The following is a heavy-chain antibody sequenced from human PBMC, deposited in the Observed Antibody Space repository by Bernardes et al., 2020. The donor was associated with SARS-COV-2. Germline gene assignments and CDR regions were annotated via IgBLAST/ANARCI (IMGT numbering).Heavy chain of an antibody. J-gene: IGHJ4*02. CDR1: GFTFSTYS. CDR3: TRNFGGLGL. D-gene: IGHD3-10*01. Sequence: VGSLRLSCEASGFTFSTYSMFWVRQAPGKGLVWVSFINADGSITTYADSVNGRFTVSRDNAKNTLYLQMNSLRAEDTAVYYCTRNFGGLGLWGQGTLVTVSS. CDR2: INADGSIT. V-gene: IGHV3-74*01.